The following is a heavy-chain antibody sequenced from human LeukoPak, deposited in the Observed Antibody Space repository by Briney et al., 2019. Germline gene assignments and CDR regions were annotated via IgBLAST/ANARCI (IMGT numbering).Heavy chain of an antibody. CDR2: ISGSGGST. V-gene: IGHV3-23*01. J-gene: IGHJ1*01. Sequence: PGGSLRLSCAASGFTFSSYAMSWVRPAPGKGREWVSVISGSGGSTYYADSVKGGFTISSDNSKNTLYLQMNSLRAEDTAVYYCAKEIYGDSTGGRFQHWGQGTLVTVSS. CDR1: GFTFSSYA. D-gene: IGHD4-17*01. CDR3: AKEIYGDSTGGRFQH.